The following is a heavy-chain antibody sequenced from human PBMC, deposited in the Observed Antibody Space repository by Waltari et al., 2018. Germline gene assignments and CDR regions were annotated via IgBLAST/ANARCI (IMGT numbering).Heavy chain of an antibody. CDR1: GGSFSVSYY. CDR3: ARLKKEEATFKTYYYGMDV. Sequence: QVQLQQWGAALLKPSETLSPTCAVYGGSFSVSYYYTWLRQPPGKGLEWMGESTHRGSTNYNPSLKSRVTISVDTSKNQCSRKLNSVTAADTAVYYCARLKKEEATFKTYYYGMDVWAQGTTVTVSS. CDR2: STHRGST. V-gene: IGHV4-34*01. J-gene: IGHJ6*02. D-gene: IGHD5-12*01.